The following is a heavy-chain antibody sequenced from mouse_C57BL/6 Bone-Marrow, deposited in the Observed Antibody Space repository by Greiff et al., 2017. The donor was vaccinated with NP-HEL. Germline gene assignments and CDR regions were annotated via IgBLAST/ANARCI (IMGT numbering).Heavy chain of an antibody. D-gene: IGHD1-1*01. CDR3: ASTDGYFDV. CDR1: GFDFSRYW. Sequence: EVQLQESGGGLVQPGGSLKLSCAASGFDFSRYWMSWVRQAPGKGLEWIGEINPDSSTINYTPSLKDKSILSRDNAKNTLYLQMSITRAEDTALYYCASTDGYFDVWGAGTAVTVSS. V-gene: IGHV4-1*02. CDR2: INPDSSTI. J-gene: IGHJ1*01.